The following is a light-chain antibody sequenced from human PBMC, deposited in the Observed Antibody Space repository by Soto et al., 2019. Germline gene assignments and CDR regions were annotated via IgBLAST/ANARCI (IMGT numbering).Light chain of an antibody. CDR2: LGS. Sequence: DIVMTQSPLSLPVIPGEPASISCRSSQSLLHGNGYNYLDWYLQKPGQSPQLLIYLGSNRASGVPDRFSGSGSGTDFTLKISRVEAEDVGIYYCMQALQTPFPFGQGTKLEIK. J-gene: IGKJ2*01. V-gene: IGKV2-28*01. CDR3: MQALQTPFP. CDR1: QSLLHGNGYNY.